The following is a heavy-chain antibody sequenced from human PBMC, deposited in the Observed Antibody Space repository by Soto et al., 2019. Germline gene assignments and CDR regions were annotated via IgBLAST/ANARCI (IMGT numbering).Heavy chain of an antibody. CDR1: GFTCSSYG. V-gene: IGHV3-30*18. CDR2: ISYDGSNK. J-gene: IGHJ6*02. Sequence: QVQLVESGGGVVQPGRSLRLSCAASGFTCSSYGMHWVRQAPGKGLEWVAVISYDGSNKYYADSVKGRFTISRDNSKNTLYLQMNSLRAEDTAVYYCAKDRRVGVTTFSYYGMDVWGQGTTVTVSS. CDR3: AKDRRVGVTTFSYYGMDV. D-gene: IGHD4-17*01.